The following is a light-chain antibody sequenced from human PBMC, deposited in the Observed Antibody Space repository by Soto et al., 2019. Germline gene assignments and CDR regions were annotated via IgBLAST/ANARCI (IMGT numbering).Light chain of an antibody. CDR3: QQYGSSPLT. CDR2: GAS. Sequence: EIVLTQSPGTLSLSPGERATLSCRASQSVSSSYLAWYQQKPGQAPRLLIYGASSRATGIPDRFSGSGSGPEFTLTISRLEPEDFALYYCQQYGSSPLTFGQGTKLEIK. J-gene: IGKJ2*01. CDR1: QSVSSSY. V-gene: IGKV3-20*01.